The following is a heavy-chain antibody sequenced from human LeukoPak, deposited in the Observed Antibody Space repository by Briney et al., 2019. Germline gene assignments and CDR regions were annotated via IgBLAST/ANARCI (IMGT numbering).Heavy chain of an antibody. Sequence: SETLSLTCTVSGGFISTYYWGWIRQPPGKGLELIGRFYYSGSTYYNPSLKSRVTISVDTSKNQFSLKLSSVTAADTAVYYCAISGLAYCGGDCYSNFDYWGQGTLVTVSS. CDR3: AISGLAYCGGDCYSNFDY. J-gene: IGHJ4*02. V-gene: IGHV4-59*05. D-gene: IGHD2-21*01. CDR2: FYYSGST. CDR1: GGFISTYY.